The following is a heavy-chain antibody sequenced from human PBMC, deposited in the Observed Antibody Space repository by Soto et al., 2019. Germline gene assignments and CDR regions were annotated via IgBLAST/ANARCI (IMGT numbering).Heavy chain of an antibody. Sequence: SETPSLTCTVSGGSMSSYYWTWIRQPAGKGLEWIGRVYSSGGTHYNPSLKSRVTISLDTSKNQFSLRLLSVTDADTAVYYCARGQRFSDWFDPWGQGTLVTVSS. J-gene: IGHJ5*02. D-gene: IGHD3-3*01. CDR1: GGSMSSYY. V-gene: IGHV4-4*07. CDR3: ARGQRFSDWFDP. CDR2: VYSSGGT.